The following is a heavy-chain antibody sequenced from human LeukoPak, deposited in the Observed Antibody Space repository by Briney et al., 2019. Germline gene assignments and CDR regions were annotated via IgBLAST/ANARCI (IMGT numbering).Heavy chain of an antibody. CDR3: ARKYSSGWYGPAGY. CDR1: GYTFTSYA. V-gene: IGHV7-4-1*02. J-gene: IGHJ4*02. D-gene: IGHD6-19*01. Sequence: ASVKVSCKASGYTFTSYAMNWVRQAPGQGVEWMGWINTNTGNPTYAQGFTGRFVFSLDTSVSTAYLQISSLKAEDTAVYYCARKYSSGWYGPAGYWGQGTLVTVSS. CDR2: INTNTGNP.